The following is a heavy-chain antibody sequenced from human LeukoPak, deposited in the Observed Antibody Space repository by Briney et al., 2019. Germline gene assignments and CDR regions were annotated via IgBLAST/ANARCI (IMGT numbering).Heavy chain of an antibody. V-gene: IGHV1-2*02. D-gene: IGHD3-10*01. CDR3: AREITTMVRGVTYYFDY. J-gene: IGHJ4*02. Sequence: ASVKVSCKASGYTFTGYYMHWVRQAPGQGLEWMGWINPNSGGTNYAQKFQGRVTMARDTSISTAYMELSRLRSDDTAVYYCAREITTMVRGVTYYFDYWGQGTLVTVSS. CDR2: INPNSGGT. CDR1: GYTFTGYY.